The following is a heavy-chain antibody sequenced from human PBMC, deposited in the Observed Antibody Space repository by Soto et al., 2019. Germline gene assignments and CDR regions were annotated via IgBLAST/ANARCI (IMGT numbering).Heavy chain of an antibody. D-gene: IGHD2-15*01. CDR1: GYTFTGYY. Sequence: ASVKVSCKASGYTFTGYYMHWVRQAPGQGLEWMGWINPNSGGTNYAQKLQGWVTMTRDTSISTAYMELSRLRSDDTAVYYCARVVLAAKTANDAFDIWGQGTMVTVSS. J-gene: IGHJ3*02. CDR2: INPNSGGT. CDR3: ARVVLAAKTANDAFDI. V-gene: IGHV1-2*04.